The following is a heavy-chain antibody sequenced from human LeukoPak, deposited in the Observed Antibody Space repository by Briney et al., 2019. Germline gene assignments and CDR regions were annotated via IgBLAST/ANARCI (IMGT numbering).Heavy chain of an antibody. CDR3: ARVGCSSTSCYRLLDPH. Sequence: ASVKVSCKASGYTFTNYHIAWVRQAPGQGLEWMGGIIPIFGTANYAQKFQGRVTITADESTSTAYMELSSLRSEDTAVYYCARVGCSSTSCYRLLDPHWGQGTLVTVSS. J-gene: IGHJ4*02. V-gene: IGHV1-69*13. D-gene: IGHD2-2*01. CDR2: IIPIFGTA. CDR1: GYTFTNYH.